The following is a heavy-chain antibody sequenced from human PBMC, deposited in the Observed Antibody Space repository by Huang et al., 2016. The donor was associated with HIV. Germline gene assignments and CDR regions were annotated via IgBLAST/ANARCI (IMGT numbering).Heavy chain of an antibody. CDR1: GGAISSSSCH. J-gene: IGHJ4*02. CDR2: ISYSGST. CDR3: ARHERWAMVRGVPQWCFDY. D-gene: IGHD3-10*01. Sequence: QLQLQESGPGLVKTSETMSLTCTLSGGAISSSSCHCCCIRPPPGKGLGCIVTISYSGSTACNPSLKGRVTISVDTSKNQFSLKLSSVTAADTAVYYCARHERWAMVRGVPQWCFDYWGQGTLVTVSS. V-gene: IGHV4-39*01.